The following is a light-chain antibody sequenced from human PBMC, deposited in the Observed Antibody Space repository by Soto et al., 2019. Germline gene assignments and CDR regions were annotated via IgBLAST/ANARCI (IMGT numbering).Light chain of an antibody. V-gene: IGKV1-39*01. CDR2: AES. CDR1: QSISSY. Sequence: DIQMTQSPSSLSASVGDRVTITCRASQSISSYLNWYQQKPGKAPKLLIYAESSLQGGVPSRFSGSGSGTDFTLTISSLQPEDFATYYCQQSYSTLWTFGQGTKVEIK. CDR3: QQSYSTLWT. J-gene: IGKJ1*01.